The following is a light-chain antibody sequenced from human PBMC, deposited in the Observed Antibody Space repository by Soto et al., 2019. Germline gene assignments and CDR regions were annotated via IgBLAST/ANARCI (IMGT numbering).Light chain of an antibody. CDR2: ATY. CDR1: QSISTY. J-gene: IGKJ2*01. CDR3: KQSYSMPRPT. Sequence: DIQMTQSPSSLSASVGDRVTITCRASQSISTYLNWYQQKPGRVPKLLIYATYTLQSGVPSRFSGSGSGTDFTLTISSLQPEDFATYYCKQSYSMPRPTFGQGTKLEIK. V-gene: IGKV1-39*01.